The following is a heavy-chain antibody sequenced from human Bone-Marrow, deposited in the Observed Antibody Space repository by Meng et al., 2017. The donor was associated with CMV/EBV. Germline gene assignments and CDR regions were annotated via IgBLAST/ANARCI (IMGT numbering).Heavy chain of an antibody. Sequence: SETLSLTCTVSGGSVSSGSYYWSWIRQPPGKGLEWIGYIYYSGSTNYNPSLKSRVTISVDTSKNQFSLKLSSVTAADTAVYYCASEAILRGFDYWGQGTRVTGSS. J-gene: IGHJ4*02. CDR2: IYYSGST. D-gene: IGHD2-15*01. CDR3: ASEAILRGFDY. CDR1: GGSVSSGSYY. V-gene: IGHV4-61*01.